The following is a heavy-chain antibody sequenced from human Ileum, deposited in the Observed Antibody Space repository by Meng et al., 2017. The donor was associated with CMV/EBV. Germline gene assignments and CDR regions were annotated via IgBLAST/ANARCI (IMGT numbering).Heavy chain of an antibody. CDR3: ARDPSRVVPPAHPPFDY. D-gene: IGHD2-2*01. Sequence: SETLSLTCAVYGGSFSGYYWSWIRQPPGKGLEWIGSIYYSGSTYYNPSLKSRVTISVDTSKNQFSLKLSSVTAADTAVYYCARDPSRVVPPAHPPFDYWGQGTLVTVSS. V-gene: IGHV4-34*01. CDR2: IYYSGST. J-gene: IGHJ4*02. CDR1: GGSFSGYY.